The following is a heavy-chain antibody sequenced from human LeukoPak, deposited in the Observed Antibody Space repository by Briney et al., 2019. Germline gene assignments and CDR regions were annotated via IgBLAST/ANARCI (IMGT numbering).Heavy chain of an antibody. D-gene: IGHD3-22*01. CDR2: IYYSGST. CDR1: GGSISSYY. V-gene: IGHV4-59*01. Sequence: SETLSLTCTVSGGSISSYYWSWIRRPPGKGLEWIGYIYYSGSTNYNPSLKSRVTISVDTSKNQFSLKLSSVTAADTAVYYCARVVSDYYDSSGYLDYWGQGTLVTVSS. J-gene: IGHJ4*02. CDR3: ARVVSDYYDSSGYLDY.